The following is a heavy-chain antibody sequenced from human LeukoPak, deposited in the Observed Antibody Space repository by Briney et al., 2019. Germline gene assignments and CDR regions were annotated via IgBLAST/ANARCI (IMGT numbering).Heavy chain of an antibody. CDR2: ISAYNGNT. CDR1: GYTFTSYG. CDR3: ARDLENCYDSSGPVFDY. D-gene: IGHD3-22*01. Sequence: GASVKVSCKASGYTFTSYGISWVRQAPGQGLEWMGWISAYNGNTNYAQKLQGRVTMTTDTSTSTAYMELRSLRSDDTAVYYCARDLENCYDSSGPVFDYWGQGTLVTVSS. V-gene: IGHV1-18*01. J-gene: IGHJ4*02.